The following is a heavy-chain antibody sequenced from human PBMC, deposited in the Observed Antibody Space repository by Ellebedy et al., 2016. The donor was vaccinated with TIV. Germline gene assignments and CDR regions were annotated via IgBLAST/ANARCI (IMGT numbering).Heavy chain of an antibody. J-gene: IGHJ6*02. V-gene: IGHV4-59*01. D-gene: IGHD2-2*01. CDR2: IYCSGST. Sequence: SETLSLTXTVSGGSISSYYWSWIRQPPGKGLEWIGYIYCSGSTNYNPSLKSRVTISVDTSKNQFSLKLSSVTAADTAVYYCARGIVVVPAAHSLTRIYYYYYGMDVWGQGTTVTVSS. CDR3: ARGIVVVPAAHSLTRIYYYYYGMDV. CDR1: GGSISSYY.